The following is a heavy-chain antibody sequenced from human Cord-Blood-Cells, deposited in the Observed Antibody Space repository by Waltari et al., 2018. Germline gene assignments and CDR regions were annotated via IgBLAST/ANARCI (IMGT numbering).Heavy chain of an antibody. V-gene: IGHV3-23*01. D-gene: IGHD3-10*01. CDR2: IGGSGGST. CDR1: GFTFSSYA. Sequence: EVQLLESGGGLVQPGGSLRLSCAASGFTFSSYAMSWVRQAPGKGLEWVSAIGGSGGSTYYADSVKGRLTISRDNSKNTLYLQMNSLRAEDTAVYYCAKEGGSGSYQTLDYWGQGTLVTVSS. CDR3: AKEGGSGSYQTLDY. J-gene: IGHJ4*02.